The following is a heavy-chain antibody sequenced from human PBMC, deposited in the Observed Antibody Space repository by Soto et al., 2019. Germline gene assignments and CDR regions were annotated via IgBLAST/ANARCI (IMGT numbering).Heavy chain of an antibody. CDR1: GGSFSGYY. V-gene: IGHV4-34*01. J-gene: IGHJ4*02. D-gene: IGHD5-12*01. Sequence: PSETLSLTCAVYGGSFSGYYWSWIRQPPGKGLEWIGEINHSGSTNYNPSLKRRVTISVDTSKNQFSLKLSSVTAADTAVYYCARGGRRDGYNWGLWGQGTLVTVSS. CDR3: ARGGRRDGYNWGL. CDR2: INHSGST.